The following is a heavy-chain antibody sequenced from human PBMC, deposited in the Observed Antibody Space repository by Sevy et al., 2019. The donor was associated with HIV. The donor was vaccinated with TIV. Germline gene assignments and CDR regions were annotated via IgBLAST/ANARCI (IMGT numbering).Heavy chain of an antibody. J-gene: IGHJ4*02. Sequence: SETLSLTCTVSGGSISSYYWSWIRQPPGKGLEWIGYIYYSGSTNYNPSPKSRVTISVDTSKNQFSLKLSSVTAADTAVYYCARVRWDYPTYYFDYWGQGTLVTVSS. V-gene: IGHV4-59*13. CDR3: ARVRWDYPTYYFDY. CDR1: GGSISSYY. D-gene: IGHD1-26*01. CDR2: IYYSGST.